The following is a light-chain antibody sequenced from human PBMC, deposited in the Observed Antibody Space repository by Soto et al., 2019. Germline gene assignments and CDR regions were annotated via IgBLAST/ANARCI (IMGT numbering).Light chain of an antibody. CDR1: QGISSY. V-gene: IGKV1-9*01. CDR2: AAS. J-gene: IGKJ3*01. CDR3: LHLNSYSPDT. Sequence: DIQLTQSPSFLSASVGDRVTITCRASQGISSYLAWYQQKPGKAPKLLIFAASTLRNGDPSRFSGSESRTEFALKISSLQPEDFVAYDGLHLNSYSPDTVGRGTKVDIK.